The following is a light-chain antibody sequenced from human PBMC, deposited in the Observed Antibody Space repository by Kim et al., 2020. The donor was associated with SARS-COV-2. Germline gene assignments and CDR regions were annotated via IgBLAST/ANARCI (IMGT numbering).Light chain of an antibody. CDR3: QQYGSLIT. CDR2: GAT. J-gene: IGKJ5*01. V-gene: IGKV3-20*01. Sequence: LPPGESTTLSCSARRGDTRNCFAWYLQKPGQAPRLLSYGATSRATGIPDRFSGRGAGTDFTLTIRRLEPEDFAVYYCQQYGSLITFGQGTRLEIK. CDR1: RGDTRNC.